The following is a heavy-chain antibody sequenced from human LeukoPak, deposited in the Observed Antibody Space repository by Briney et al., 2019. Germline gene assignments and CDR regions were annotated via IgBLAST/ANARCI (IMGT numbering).Heavy chain of an antibody. CDR2: INHSGST. CDR3: ARGAYYYAKRDTRRFDP. Sequence: SETLSLTCAVYGGSFSGYYWSWIRQPPGKGLEWIGEINHSGSTNYNPSLKSRVTISVDTSKNQFSLKLSSVTAADTAVYYCARGAYYYAKRDTRRFDPWGQGTLVTVSS. D-gene: IGHD3-10*01. V-gene: IGHV4-34*01. J-gene: IGHJ5*02. CDR1: GGSFSGYY.